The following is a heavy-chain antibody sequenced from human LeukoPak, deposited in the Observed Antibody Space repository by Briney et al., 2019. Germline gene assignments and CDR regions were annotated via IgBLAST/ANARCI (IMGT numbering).Heavy chain of an antibody. J-gene: IGHJ6*02. Sequence: ASVKVSCKASGYTFASYGISWVRQAPGQGLEWMGWISAYNSNTNYAQKLQGRVTMTTDTSTSTAYMELRSLRSDDTAVYYCARDSDRIVVVVALGYYYGMDVWGQGTTVTVSS. CDR2: ISAYNSNT. D-gene: IGHD2-15*01. CDR3: ARDSDRIVVVVALGYYYGMDV. V-gene: IGHV1-18*01. CDR1: GYTFASYG.